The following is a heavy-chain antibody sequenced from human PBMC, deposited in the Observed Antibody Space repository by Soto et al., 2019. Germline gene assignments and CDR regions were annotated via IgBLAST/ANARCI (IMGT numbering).Heavy chain of an antibody. CDR1: GGTFSSYA. V-gene: IGHV1-69*13. CDR3: ARGMTTVTTQGDYYYYYGMDV. J-gene: IGHJ6*02. D-gene: IGHD4-17*01. Sequence: VASVKVSCKASGGTFSSYAISWVRQAPGQGLEWMGGIIPIFGTANYAQKFQGRVTITADESTSTAYMELSSLRSEDTAVYYCARGMTTVTTQGDYYYYYGMDVWGQGTTVTVSS. CDR2: IIPIFGTA.